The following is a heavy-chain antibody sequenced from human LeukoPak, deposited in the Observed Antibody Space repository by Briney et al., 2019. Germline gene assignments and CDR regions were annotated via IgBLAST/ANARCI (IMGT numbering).Heavy chain of an antibody. J-gene: IGHJ4*02. V-gene: IGHV3-23*01. CDR1: GYTFSSYA. Sequence: GGSLRLSCAASGYTFSSYAMNWVRQAPGKGLEWVSVISSSGGTTYYSDSVKGRFIISRDNSKNTLYLQMNSLRAEDTAVYYCAKAGIAVPATPEYCGQGTQVTVSS. D-gene: IGHD6-19*01. CDR2: ISSSGGTT. CDR3: AKAGIAVPATPEY.